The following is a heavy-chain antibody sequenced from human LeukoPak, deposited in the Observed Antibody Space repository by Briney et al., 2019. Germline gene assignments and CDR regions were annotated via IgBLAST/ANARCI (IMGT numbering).Heavy chain of an antibody. V-gene: IGHV1-2*02. CDR3: ARRSTGLDY. CDR1: GYTFTGYN. D-gene: IGHD5/OR15-5a*01. CDR2: INPSSGAT. J-gene: IGHJ4*02. Sequence: GASVKVSCKASGYTFTGYNIYWVRQAPGQGLEWMAWINPSSGATLYAQKFRGRVTTTRDTSITTAYMELNSLTSDDTAIYYCARRSTGLDYWGQGTLVTVSS.